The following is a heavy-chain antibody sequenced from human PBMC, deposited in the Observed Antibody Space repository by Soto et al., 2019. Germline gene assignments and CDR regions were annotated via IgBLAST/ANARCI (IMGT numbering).Heavy chain of an antibody. J-gene: IGHJ4*02. D-gene: IGHD3-9*01. CDR2: ISGSGGST. CDR1: GFTFSSYA. Sequence: EVQLLESGGGWVQPGGSLRLSCAASGFTFSSYAMSWVRQAPGKGLEWVSAISGSGGSTYYADSVKGRFTISRDNSKNTLYLQLNSLRAEDTAVYYCARGNMVRYFDWLLNGGYFDYWGQGTLVTVSS. CDR3: ARGNMVRYFDWLLNGGYFDY. V-gene: IGHV3-23*01.